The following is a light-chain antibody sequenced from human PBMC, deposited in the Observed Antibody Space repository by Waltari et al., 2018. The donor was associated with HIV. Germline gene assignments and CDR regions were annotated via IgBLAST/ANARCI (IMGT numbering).Light chain of an antibody. CDR3: AAWDDSLIGPV. V-gene: IGLV1-44*01. CDR2: SNN. J-gene: IGLJ3*02. CDR1: RSTIGRHT. Sequence: QSVLTQPPAGSGPPGRRVTSSCSGSRSTIGRHTVNWFQQLPGTAPKLLIYSNNQRPSGVPDRLSGSKSGTSASLAISGLQSEDEANYYWAAWDDSLIGPVFGGGTKLTVL.